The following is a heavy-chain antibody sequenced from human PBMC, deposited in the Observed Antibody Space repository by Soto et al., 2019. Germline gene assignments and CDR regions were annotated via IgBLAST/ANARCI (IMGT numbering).Heavy chain of an antibody. J-gene: IGHJ4*02. CDR2: ISWNRGTI. CDR3: AKDNIYSNFEHYFDY. V-gene: IGHV3-9*01. Sequence: EVQLVESGGGVVQPGRSLRRSCTSSGFTVENYAMHWVRQAPGKGLEWVSGISWNRGTIGYADSVRGRFTISRDNAKNSLYLPMDSLRPEDTALYYCAKDNIYSNFEHYFDYWGRGTLFNVSS. D-gene: IGHD4-4*01. CDR1: GFTVENYA.